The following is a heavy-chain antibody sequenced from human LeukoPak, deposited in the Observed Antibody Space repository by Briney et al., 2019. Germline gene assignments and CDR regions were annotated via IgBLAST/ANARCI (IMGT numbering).Heavy chain of an antibody. V-gene: IGHV4-38-2*01. CDR1: GYSISTGYY. D-gene: IGHD3-22*01. CDR2: IYHNGST. CDR3: VGPPYDTSGPSFDY. J-gene: IGHJ4*02. Sequence: PSETLSLTCAVSGYSISTGYYWGWIRQPPGKGLEWIGSIYHNGSTSYNPSLKGRVTISVDTSKNQFSLKLTSVTAADTAVYYCVGPPYDTSGPSFDYWGQGTLVTVSS.